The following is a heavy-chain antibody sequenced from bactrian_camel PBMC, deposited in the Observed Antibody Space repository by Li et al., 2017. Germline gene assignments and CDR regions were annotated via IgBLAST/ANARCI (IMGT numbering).Heavy chain of an antibody. V-gene: IGHV3S55*01. CDR2: IESDGST. CDR1: GDTIGRYC. J-gene: IGHJ4*01. Sequence: HVQLVESGGGSVQNGGSLRLSCVASGDTIGRYCMGWFRQIPDREREGVAGIESDGSTSYANSVKGRFTISQDSAKNILYLQMNALQPEDTAMYYCAAGDGLVRKAPLQYKSYNYWGQGTQVTVS. D-gene: IGHD4*01. CDR3: AAGDGLVRKAPLQYKSYNY.